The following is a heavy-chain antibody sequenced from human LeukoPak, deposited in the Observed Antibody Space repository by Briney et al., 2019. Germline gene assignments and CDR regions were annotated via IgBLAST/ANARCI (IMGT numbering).Heavy chain of an antibody. CDR3: ARGAQQLPYYFDY. D-gene: IGHD4-11*01. CDR2: IYYSGST. Sequence: KPSETLSLTCTVSGGSISSYYWSWIRQPPGKGLEWIGYIYYSGSTNYNPSLKSRVTISVDTSKNQFSLKLSSVTAADTAVYYCARGAQQLPYYFDYWGQGILVIVSS. CDR1: GGSISSYY. V-gene: IGHV4-59*01. J-gene: IGHJ4*01.